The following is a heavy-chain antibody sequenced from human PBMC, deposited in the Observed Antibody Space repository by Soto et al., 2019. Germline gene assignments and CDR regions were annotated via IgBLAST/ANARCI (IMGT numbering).Heavy chain of an antibody. V-gene: IGHV3-7*03. J-gene: IGHJ4*02. CDR1: GFTFSSYW. CDR2: IKYDGSEK. D-gene: IGHD3-22*01. Sequence: GGSLRLSCAASGFTFSSYWMSWVRQAPGRGLEWMANIKYDGSEKYYVDSVKGRLTISRDNAKNSLYLQMNSLRAEDTAVYYCASSPHNDSRPDYWGQGTLVTVSS. CDR3: ASSPHNDSRPDY.